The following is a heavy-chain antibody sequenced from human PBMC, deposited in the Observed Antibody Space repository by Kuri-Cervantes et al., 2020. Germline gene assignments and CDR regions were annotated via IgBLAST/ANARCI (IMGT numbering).Heavy chain of an antibody. J-gene: IGHJ6*02. V-gene: IGHV4-39*07. CDR1: DGSVSSGSYY. D-gene: IGHD6-13*01. CDR3: ARDLQSRAEYYYYYGMDV. Sequence: GSLRLSCTVSDGSVSSGSYYWSWIRQPPGKGLEWIGSIYYSGSTYYNPSLKSRVTISVDTSKNQFSLKLSSVTAADTAVYYCARDLQSRAEYYYYYGMDVWGQGTTVTVSS. CDR2: IYYSGST.